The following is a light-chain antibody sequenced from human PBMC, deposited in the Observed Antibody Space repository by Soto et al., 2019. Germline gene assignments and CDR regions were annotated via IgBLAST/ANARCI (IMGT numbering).Light chain of an antibody. CDR1: QSVSIY. CDR2: DAS. Sequence: EIVLTQSPATLSLSPGERATLSCRASQSVSIYLAWYQQKPGQAPRLLIYDASNRATGIPARFSGSGSGTDFTLTISSLEPEDFAVYYCQQRSNLPPTFGQGTKLEIK. CDR3: QQRSNLPPT. J-gene: IGKJ2*01. V-gene: IGKV3-11*01.